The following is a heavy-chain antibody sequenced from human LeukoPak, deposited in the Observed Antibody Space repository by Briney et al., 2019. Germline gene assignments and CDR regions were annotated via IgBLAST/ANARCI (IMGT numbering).Heavy chain of an antibody. CDR3: ARLEMATINFDE. D-gene: IGHD5-24*01. CDR1: GGSISSSGYY. V-gene: IGHV4-39*01. J-gene: IGHJ4*02. Sequence: SETLSLTCTVSGGSISSSGYYWGWIRQPPGKGLEWIGWFSYSGNTYYNPSLRSLFTISVDTSKNQFSLKLRSVTAADTAVYYCARLEMATINFDEWGQGTLVTVSS. CDR2: FSYSGNT.